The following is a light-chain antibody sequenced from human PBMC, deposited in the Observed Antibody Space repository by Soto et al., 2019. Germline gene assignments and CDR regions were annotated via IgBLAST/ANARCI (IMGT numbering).Light chain of an antibody. CDR3: VLYMGSGLSV. J-gene: IGLJ3*02. CDR2: STN. Sequence: QAVVTQEPSFSVSPGGTVTLTCGLNSGSVSTSYYPSWYQQTPGQAPRTLIYSTNTRSSGVPDRFSGSILGNKAALTITGAQADDESDYYCVLYMGSGLSVFGGGTKRTVL. CDR1: SGSVSTSYY. V-gene: IGLV8-61*01.